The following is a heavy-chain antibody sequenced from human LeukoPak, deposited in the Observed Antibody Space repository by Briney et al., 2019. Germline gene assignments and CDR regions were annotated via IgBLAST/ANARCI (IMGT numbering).Heavy chain of an antibody. V-gene: IGHV3-53*01. CDR1: GFSVNNNY. CDR3: AKESGYYHY. Sequence: GGSLRLSCAASGFSVNNNYVNWVRQAPEKGLEWVSIIYGGGDTSYADSVKGRFTISRDNSKNTVYLQMNSLRAEDTALYYCAKESGYYHYWGQGTQVTVSS. CDR2: IYGGGDT. D-gene: IGHD3-3*01. J-gene: IGHJ4*02.